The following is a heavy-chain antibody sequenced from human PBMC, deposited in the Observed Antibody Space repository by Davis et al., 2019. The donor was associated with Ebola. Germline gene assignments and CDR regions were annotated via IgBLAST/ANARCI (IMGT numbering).Heavy chain of an antibody. CDR2: IYWDDDK. V-gene: IGHV2-5*02. D-gene: IGHD3-10*01. CDR1: GFSLSTSGVG. J-gene: IGHJ4*02. CDR3: AHTPYYYGAYYFDY. Sequence: SGPTLVKPTQTLTLTCTFSGFSLSTSGVGVGWIRQPPGKALEWLALIYWDDDKRYSPFLKRRLTITKDTSKNQVVLTMTKMDPVDTATYYCAHTPYYYGAYYFDYWGQGTLVTVSS.